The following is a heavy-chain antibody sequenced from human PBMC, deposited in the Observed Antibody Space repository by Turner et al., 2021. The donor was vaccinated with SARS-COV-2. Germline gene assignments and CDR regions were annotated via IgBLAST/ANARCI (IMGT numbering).Heavy chain of an antibody. CDR1: GGSISGRVHQ. V-gene: IGHV4-39*01. CDR2: VYDTGST. CDR3: ASPDYDETIGSPFSFAF. D-gene: IGHD3-16*01. J-gene: IGHJ4*02. Sequence: QLRMQESGTGLVKPSETLSLTCTVSGGSISGRVHQWGWIRQPPGKGLEWIGSVYDTGSTYYNPSLKSRVTISVDTSENQFSLKLTSVTAADTAVYYCASPDYDETIGSPFSFAFWGQGTLVTVSS.